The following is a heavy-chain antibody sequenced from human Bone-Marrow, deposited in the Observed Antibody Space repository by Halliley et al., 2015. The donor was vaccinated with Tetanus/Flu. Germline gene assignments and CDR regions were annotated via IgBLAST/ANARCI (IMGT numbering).Heavy chain of an antibody. D-gene: IGHD7-27*01. J-gene: IGHJ4*02. CDR1: GFTFRNYE. Sequence: CAASGFTFRNYEMNWVRQVPGKGLEWLSYISIGGDNTLYADSVRGRFTTSRDNAKNSLFLQMNSLRVEDTAVYYCARDTPRHGNPWGDSWGQGTLVTVSS. CDR2: ISIGGDNT. V-gene: IGHV3-48*03. CDR3: ARDTPRHGNPWGDS.